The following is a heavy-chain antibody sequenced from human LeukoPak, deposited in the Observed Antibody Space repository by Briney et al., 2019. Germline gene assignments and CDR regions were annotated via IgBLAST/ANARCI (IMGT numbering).Heavy chain of an antibody. D-gene: IGHD3-22*01. V-gene: IGHV1-46*01. Sequence: ASVKVSCKASGYTFTNHYMHWVRQAPGQGLEWMGVINPGDGTTSYAQKFQGRVTMTRDTSTSTVYMELSSLRSDDTAVYYCARWWDDGSGYSYYYGMDVWGQGTTVTVSS. J-gene: IGHJ6*02. CDR2: INPGDGTT. CDR1: GYTFTNHY. CDR3: ARWWDDGSGYSYYYGMDV.